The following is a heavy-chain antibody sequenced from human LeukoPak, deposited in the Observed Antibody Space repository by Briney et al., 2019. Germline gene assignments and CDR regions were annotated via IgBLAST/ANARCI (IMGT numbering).Heavy chain of an antibody. CDR2: IYYSGST. V-gene: IGHV4-59*08. CDR3: ARLGYCSGGSCYGMDV. CDR1: GGSFSGYY. D-gene: IGHD2-15*01. Sequence: SETLSLTCAVYGGSFSGYYWSWIRQPPGKGLEWIGYIYYSGSTNYNPSLKSRVTISVDTSKNQFSLKLSSVTAADTAVYYCARLGYCSGGSCYGMDVWGQGTTVTVSS. J-gene: IGHJ6*02.